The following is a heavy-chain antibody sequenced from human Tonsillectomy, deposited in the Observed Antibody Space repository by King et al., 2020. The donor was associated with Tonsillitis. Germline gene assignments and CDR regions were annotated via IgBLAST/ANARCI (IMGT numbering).Heavy chain of an antibody. D-gene: IGHD3-3*01. CDR1: GDSISSGSYY. CDR2: IYTSGST. V-gene: IGHV4-61*02. CDR3: ARDQSIFGVANTLFDY. J-gene: IGHJ4*02. Sequence: QLQESGPGLVKPSQTLSLTCTVSGDSISSGSYYWSWIRQPAGKGLEWIGRIYTSGSTHYNPSLQSRVTMSVDTSKNQFSLKLRPVTAADTAVYYCARDQSIFGVANTLFDYWGQGTLVTVSS.